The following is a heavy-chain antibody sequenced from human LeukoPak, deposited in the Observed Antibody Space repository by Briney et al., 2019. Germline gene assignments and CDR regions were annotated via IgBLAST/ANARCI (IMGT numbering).Heavy chain of an antibody. D-gene: IGHD3-10*01. V-gene: IGHV1-18*01. CDR1: GYTFTSYG. J-gene: IGHJ4*02. Sequence: ASVKVSCKASGYTFTSYGITWVRQAPGQGLEWMGWISAYNGHTNYAQKLQGRVTMTTDTSTSTAYMELSRLRSDDTAVYYCARVAGALSDYYGSGSYYHGAYFDYWGQGTLVTVSS. CDR3: ARVAGALSDYYGSGSYYHGAYFDY. CDR2: ISAYNGHT.